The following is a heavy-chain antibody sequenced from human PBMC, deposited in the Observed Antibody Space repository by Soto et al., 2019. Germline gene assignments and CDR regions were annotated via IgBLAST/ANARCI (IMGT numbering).Heavy chain of an antibody. CDR2: IWYDGSNK. V-gene: IGHV3-33*01. CDR3: ARVGAVAGTLLSGVLDY. Sequence: GGSLRLSCAASGFTFSSYGMHWVRQAPGKGLEWVAVIWYDGSNKYYADSVKGRFTISRDNSKNTLYLQMNSLRAEDTAVYYCARVGAVAGTLLSGVLDYWGQGTLVTVSS. CDR1: GFTFSSYG. J-gene: IGHJ4*02. D-gene: IGHD6-19*01.